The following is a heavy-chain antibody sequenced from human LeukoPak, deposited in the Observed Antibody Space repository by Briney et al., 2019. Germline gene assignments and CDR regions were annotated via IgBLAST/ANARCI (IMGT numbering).Heavy chain of an antibody. V-gene: IGHV4-59*01. CDR1: GVSISSNY. Sequence: SETLSLTCTVSGVSISSNYWSWIRQPPGKGLEWIGYIYYSGSTNYNPSLKSRVTISVDTSKNQFSLKLSSVTAADTAVYYCAREGGYCSSTSCYFDYWGQGTLVTVSS. D-gene: IGHD2-2*01. CDR3: AREGGYCSSTSCYFDY. J-gene: IGHJ4*02. CDR2: IYYSGST.